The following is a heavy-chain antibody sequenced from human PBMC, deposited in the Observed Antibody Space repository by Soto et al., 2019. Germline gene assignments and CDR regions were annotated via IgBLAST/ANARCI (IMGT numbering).Heavy chain of an antibody. V-gene: IGHV4-39*01. D-gene: IGHD3-22*01. CDR3: ARLNYYDSSGYSTSAEYFQH. CDR2: IYYSGST. Sequence: LSETLSLTCTVSGGSISSSSYYWGWIRQPPGKGLEWIGSIYYSGSTYYNPSLKSRVTISVDTSKNQFSLKLSSVTAADTAVYYCARLNYYDSSGYSTSAEYFQHWGQGTLVTVSS. J-gene: IGHJ1*01. CDR1: GGSISSSSYY.